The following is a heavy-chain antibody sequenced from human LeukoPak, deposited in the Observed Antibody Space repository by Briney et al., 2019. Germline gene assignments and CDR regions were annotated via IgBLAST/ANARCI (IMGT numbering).Heavy chain of an antibody. D-gene: IGHD1-20*01. CDR3: ARDIFNWNVKQRPRGVSDV. CDR1: GGSFSGYY. Sequence: SETLSLTCAVYGGSFSGYYWSWIRQPPGKGLEWIGEINHSGSTNYNPSLKSRVTISVDTSKNQFSLKLSSVTAADTAVYYCARDIFNWNVKQRPRGVSDVWGQGTTVTVSS. CDR2: INHSGST. J-gene: IGHJ6*02. V-gene: IGHV4-34*01.